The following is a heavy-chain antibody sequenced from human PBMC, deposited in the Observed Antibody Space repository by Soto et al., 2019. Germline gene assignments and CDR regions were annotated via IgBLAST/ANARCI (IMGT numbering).Heavy chain of an antibody. CDR1: GGTFSSYT. Sequence: QVQLVQSGAEVKKPGSSVKVSCKASGGTFSSYTISWVRQAPGQGLEWMGRIIPILGIANYAQKFQGRVTITADKSTSTAYMELSSLRSEDTAVYYCARVMDTATVYYGMDVWGQGTTVTVSS. V-gene: IGHV1-69*02. CDR3: ARVMDTATVYYGMDV. J-gene: IGHJ6*02. D-gene: IGHD5-18*01. CDR2: IIPILGIA.